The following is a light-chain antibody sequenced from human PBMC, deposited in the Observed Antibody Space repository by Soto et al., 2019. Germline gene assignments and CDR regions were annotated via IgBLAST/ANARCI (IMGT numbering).Light chain of an antibody. CDR2: GAS. CDR1: QSLSRN. CDR3: QPYNDWPPSFT. V-gene: IGKV3-15*01. J-gene: IGKJ3*01. Sequence: EILMTQSPATLSVSPGERATLYCRASQSLSRNLAWYQQKPGQATRLLIYGASTRASGIPARFSGVGSGTDFTLTISSLQSEDFALYYCQPYNDWPPSFTSDPGTKVDL.